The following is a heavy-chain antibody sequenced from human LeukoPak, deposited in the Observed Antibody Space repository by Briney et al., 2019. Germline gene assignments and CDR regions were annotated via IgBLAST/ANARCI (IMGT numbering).Heavy chain of an antibody. Sequence: GGSLRLSCAASGFTFSDYPMNWVRQAPGKGLEWVSSIHSTNNYIYYANSLKGRSTISRDNSKDSLYLQLTSLRAEDTALYYCARDRGRNSFDYWGQGTLVSVSS. D-gene: IGHD1-14*01. CDR2: IHSTNNYI. CDR3: ARDRGRNSFDY. J-gene: IGHJ4*02. CDR1: GFTFSDYP. V-gene: IGHV3-21*01.